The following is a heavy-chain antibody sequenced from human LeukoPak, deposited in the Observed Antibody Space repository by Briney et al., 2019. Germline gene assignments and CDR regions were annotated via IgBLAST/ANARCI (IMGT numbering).Heavy chain of an antibody. CDR3: ARANYYDISGYDY. CDR1: GFTFSNYW. J-gene: IGHJ4*02. CDR2: INTDGSST. V-gene: IGHV3-74*01. D-gene: IGHD3-22*01. Sequence: GGSLRLSCAASGFTFSNYWMHWVRQAPGKGLVWVSRINTDGSSTDYADSVKGRFTISRDNAKNTLYLQMNSLRAEDTAVYYCARANYYDISGYDYWGQGTLVTVSS.